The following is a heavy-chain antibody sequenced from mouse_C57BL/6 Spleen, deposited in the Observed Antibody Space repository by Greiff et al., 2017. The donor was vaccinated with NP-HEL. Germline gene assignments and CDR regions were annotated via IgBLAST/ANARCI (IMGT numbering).Heavy chain of an antibody. CDR1: GYTFTDHT. CDR2: IYPRDGST. CDR3: AREGYYGSSSAWFAY. V-gene: IGHV1-78*01. D-gene: IGHD1-1*01. Sequence: QVQLQQSDAELVKPGASVKISCKVSGYTFTDHTIHWMKQRPEQGLEWIGYIYPRDGSTKYNEKFKGKATLTADKSSSTAYMQLNSLTSEDSAVYFCAREGYYGSSSAWFAYWGQGTLVTVSA. J-gene: IGHJ3*01.